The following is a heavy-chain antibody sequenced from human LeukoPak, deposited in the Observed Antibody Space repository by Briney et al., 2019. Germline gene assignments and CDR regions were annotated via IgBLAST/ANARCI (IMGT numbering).Heavy chain of an antibody. CDR3: ARYYYDSGYFDY. CDR2: IYYSGST. J-gene: IGHJ4*02. V-gene: IGHV4-59*08. CDR1: GGSMSHYY. D-gene: IGHD3-22*01. Sequence: SETLSLTCSVFGGSMSHYYWSWIRQPPGKGLEWIGYIYYSGSTNYNPSLKSRVTISVDTSKNQFSLKLSSVTAADTAVYYCARYYYDSGYFDYWGQGTLVTVSS.